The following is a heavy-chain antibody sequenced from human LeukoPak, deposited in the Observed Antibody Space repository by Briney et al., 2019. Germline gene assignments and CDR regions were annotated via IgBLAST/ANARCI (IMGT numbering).Heavy chain of an antibody. D-gene: IGHD3-22*01. CDR1: GFTFSSYG. J-gene: IGHJ4*02. CDR3: AKDPYYYDSSGYPDY. V-gene: IGHV3-30*18. CDR2: ISYDGSNK. Sequence: GGSLRLSCAASGFTFSSYGMHWVRQAPGKGLEWVAVISYDGSNKYYADSVKGRFTISRDNSKNTLYLQMNSLRAEDTAAYYCAKDPYYYDSSGYPDYWGQGTLVTVSS.